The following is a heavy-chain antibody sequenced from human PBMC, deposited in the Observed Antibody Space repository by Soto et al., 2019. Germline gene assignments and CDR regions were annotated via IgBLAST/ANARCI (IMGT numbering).Heavy chain of an antibody. CDR2: INSDGSGT. J-gene: IGHJ6*02. Sequence: LGGSLRLSCAASGFDFSNSWIHWVRQGPGKGLVWVSHINSDGSGTTYADSVKGRFTISRDNAKNTVYLQMNSLRAEDTAVYYCAKDTAYAMDVWGQGTTVTAP. CDR1: GFDFSNSW. D-gene: IGHD2-15*01. V-gene: IGHV3-74*01. CDR3: AKDTAYAMDV.